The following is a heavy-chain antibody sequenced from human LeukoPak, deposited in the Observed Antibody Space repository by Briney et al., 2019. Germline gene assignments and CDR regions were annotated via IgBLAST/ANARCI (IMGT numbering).Heavy chain of an antibody. D-gene: IGHD3-22*01. CDR1: GYTITDYY. V-gene: IGHV1-2*02. CDR3: ARASYYYDSSGYPGYYFDY. Sequence: GASVKVSCKASGYTITDYYMHWVRQAPGQGLEWMGWINPNSGGTNYAQKFQGRVTMTRDTSISTAYMELSRLRSDDTAVYYCARASYYYDSSGYPGYYFDYWGQGTLVTVSS. J-gene: IGHJ4*02. CDR2: INPNSGGT.